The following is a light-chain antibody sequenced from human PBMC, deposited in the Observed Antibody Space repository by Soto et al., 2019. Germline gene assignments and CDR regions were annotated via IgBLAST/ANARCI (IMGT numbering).Light chain of an antibody. J-gene: IGKJ1*01. Sequence: DIQMTQSPPTLSASIGDRVTITCRASQSIRHYLAWYQQMRGKAPKLLIYGASTLQSGVPSRFSGSGSGTEFTLTISSLQPADFGTYFCQHHNSYSQTFGQGTKVEIK. CDR3: QHHNSYSQT. CDR2: GAS. CDR1: QSIRHY. V-gene: IGKV1-5*01.